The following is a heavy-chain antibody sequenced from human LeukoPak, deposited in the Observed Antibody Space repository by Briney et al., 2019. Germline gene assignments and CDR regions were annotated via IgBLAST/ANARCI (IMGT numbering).Heavy chain of an antibody. CDR2: ISSSGSTI. CDR1: GFTFSDYY. Sequence: TGGSLRLSCAASGFTFSDYYMSWVRQAPGKGLEWVSYISSSGSTIYYADSVKGRFSISRDNAKNSLYLQTNSVRAEDTAVYYCARDPRYSGWYEVLDYWGQGTLVTVSS. J-gene: IGHJ4*02. V-gene: IGHV3-11*04. D-gene: IGHD6-19*01. CDR3: ARDPRYSGWYEVLDY.